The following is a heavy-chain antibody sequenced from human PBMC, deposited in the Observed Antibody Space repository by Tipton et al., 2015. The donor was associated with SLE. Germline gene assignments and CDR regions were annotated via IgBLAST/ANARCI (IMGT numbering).Heavy chain of an antibody. CDR2: ISGSGANT. V-gene: IGHV3-23*01. D-gene: IGHD1-26*01. J-gene: IGHJ4*02. CDR1: GFTFSSYA. CDR3: ARDGSGDY. Sequence: SLRLSCAASGFTFSSYAMTWVRQAPGKGLEWVSGISGSGANTFYADSVKGRFTISRDNSQQILYLQMNSLRAEDTAVYYCARDGSGDYWGQGTLVTVSS.